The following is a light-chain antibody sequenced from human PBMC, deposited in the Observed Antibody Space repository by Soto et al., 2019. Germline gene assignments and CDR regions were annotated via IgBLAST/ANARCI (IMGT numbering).Light chain of an antibody. CDR3: CSYAGSSTSFWV. V-gene: IGLV2-23*01. J-gene: IGLJ3*02. CDR2: EGS. CDR1: SSDVGSYNL. Sequence: QSALTQPASVSGSPGQSITISCTGTSSDVGSYNLVSWYQQHPGKAPKLMIYEGSKRPSGVSNRFSGSKSGNTASLTISGLQAEDEADYYCCSYAGSSTSFWVFGGGTKLTVL.